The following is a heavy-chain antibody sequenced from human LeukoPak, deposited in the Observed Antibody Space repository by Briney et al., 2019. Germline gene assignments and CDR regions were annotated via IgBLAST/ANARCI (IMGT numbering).Heavy chain of an antibody. CDR1: GFTFSSYE. Sequence: SGGSLRLSCAASGFTFSSYEMNWVRQAPGKGLGWASHISSSGSTKAYADSVKGRFTISRDNAKNSLYLQMNSLRAEDTAVYYCARGGYYDSSGYLGVFDYWGQGTLVTVSS. J-gene: IGHJ4*02. D-gene: IGHD3-22*01. CDR3: ARGGYYDSSGYLGVFDY. V-gene: IGHV3-48*03. CDR2: ISSSGSTK.